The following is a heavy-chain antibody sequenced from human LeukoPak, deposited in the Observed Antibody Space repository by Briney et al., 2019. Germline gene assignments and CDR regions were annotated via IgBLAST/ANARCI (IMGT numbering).Heavy chain of an antibody. CDR2: IYYSGST. CDR3: ARGSWLQAYYYYGMDV. V-gene: IGHV4-59*12. Sequence: SETLSLTCTVSGGSISSYYWSWIRQPPGKGLEWIGYIYYSGSTNYNPSLKSRVTISVDTSKNQFSLKLSSVTAADTAVYYCARGSWLQAYYYYGMDVWGQGTTVTVSS. CDR1: GGSISSYY. J-gene: IGHJ6*02. D-gene: IGHD5-12*01.